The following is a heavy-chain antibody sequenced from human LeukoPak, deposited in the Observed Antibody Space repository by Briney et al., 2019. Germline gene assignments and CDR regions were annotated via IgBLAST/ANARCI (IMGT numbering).Heavy chain of an antibody. CDR3: ARGSSYDFWSGYSRGYYYYMDV. J-gene: IGHJ6*03. Sequence: SVKVSCKASGGTFSSYAISWVRQAPGQGLEWMGGIIPIFGTANYAQKFQGRVTITTDESTSTAYMELSSLRSEDTAVYYCARGSSYDFWSGYSRGYYYYMDVWGKGTTVTVSS. CDR2: IIPIFGTA. D-gene: IGHD3-3*01. V-gene: IGHV1-69*05. CDR1: GGTFSSYA.